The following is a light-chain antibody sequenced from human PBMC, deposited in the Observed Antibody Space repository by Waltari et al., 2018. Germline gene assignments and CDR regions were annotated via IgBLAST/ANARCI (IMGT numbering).Light chain of an antibody. CDR2: AAS. CDR1: QSISSY. V-gene: IGKV1-39*01. J-gene: IGKJ2*01. CDR3: QQLHSPGYT. Sequence: DIQMTQSPSSLSASVGDRVTITCRASQSISSYLNWYQQKPGKAPKLLIYAASTLQSGVPSRFSGSGSGTDFTLTISSLQPEDFATYYCQQLHSPGYTFGQGTKLEIK.